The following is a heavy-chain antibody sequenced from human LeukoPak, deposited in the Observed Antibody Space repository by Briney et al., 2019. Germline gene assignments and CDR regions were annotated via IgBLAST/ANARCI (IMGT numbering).Heavy chain of an antibody. CDR2: IYYSGST. V-gene: IGHV4-39*01. Sequence: SETLSLTCTVSGGSISSSSYYWGWIRQPPGKGLEWIGSIYYSGSTYYNPSLKSRVTISVDTSKNQFSLKLSSVTAADTAVYYCARHGGRGSGWLTVNYYYYGMDVWGQGTTVTVSS. D-gene: IGHD6-19*01. J-gene: IGHJ6*02. CDR3: ARHGGRGSGWLTVNYYYYGMDV. CDR1: GGSISSSSYY.